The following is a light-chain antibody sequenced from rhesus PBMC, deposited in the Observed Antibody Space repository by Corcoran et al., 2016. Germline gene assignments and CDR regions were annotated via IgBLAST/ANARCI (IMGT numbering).Light chain of an antibody. CDR2: KAS. Sequence: DIQMTQSPSSLSASVGDRVTITCRASENVNNYVNWYQQKPGKAPKLLNYKASTLQSGVPSRFSGSGSGTAYTLTISSLQPEDVATYYCQHGYGTPLTFGGGTKVEIK. V-gene: IGKV1-74*01. J-gene: IGKJ4*01. CDR3: QHGYGTPLT. CDR1: ENVNNY.